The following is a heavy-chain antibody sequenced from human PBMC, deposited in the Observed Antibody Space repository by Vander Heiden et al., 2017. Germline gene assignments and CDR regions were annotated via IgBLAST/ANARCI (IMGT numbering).Heavy chain of an antibody. CDR1: GFPFSSSA. V-gene: IGHV3-30*04. Sequence: QVQLVEPGGGVVQPGRSLRLSCAASGFPFSSSAMHWVRQAPGKGLEWVAVISYDGSNKYYADSVKGRFTISRDNSKNTLYLQMNSLRAEDTAVYYCARGGDGWINYYYYGMDVWGQGTTVTVSS. J-gene: IGHJ6*02. CDR3: ARGGDGWINYYYYGMDV. D-gene: IGHD2-21*02. CDR2: ISYDGSNK.